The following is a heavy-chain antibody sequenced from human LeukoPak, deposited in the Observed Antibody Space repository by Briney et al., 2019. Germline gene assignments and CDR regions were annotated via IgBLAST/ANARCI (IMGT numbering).Heavy chain of an antibody. CDR3: ARGAEGFGELLEYYGMDV. V-gene: IGHV3-30*01. CDR2: MSYDGSHQ. CDR1: GFTFSNYA. J-gene: IGHJ6*02. D-gene: IGHD3-10*01. Sequence: GGSLRLSCAASGFTFSNYAIHWVRQAPGKGLEWVALMSYDGSHQYYADSVKGRFTISRDNSNNTVFLQMNSLRTEDTAVYYCARGAEGFGELLEYYGMDVWGQGTTVTVSS.